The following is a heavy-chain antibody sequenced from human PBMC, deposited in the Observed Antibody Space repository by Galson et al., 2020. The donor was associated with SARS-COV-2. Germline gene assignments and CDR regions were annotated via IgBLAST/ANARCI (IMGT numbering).Heavy chain of an antibody. D-gene: IGHD2-15*01. V-gene: IGHV4-59*08. Sequence: SATLSLTCTVSDGTLRNYYRTWLRQPPGKGLEWIGNVSHTGNTKYHPSLESRVTISVDTSLNQFSLKLSSVSAADTAVYYCARDTPNYGMDVWGQGTTVTVSS. CDR2: VSHTGNT. J-gene: IGHJ6*02. CDR1: DGTLRNYY. CDR3: ARDTPNYGMDV.